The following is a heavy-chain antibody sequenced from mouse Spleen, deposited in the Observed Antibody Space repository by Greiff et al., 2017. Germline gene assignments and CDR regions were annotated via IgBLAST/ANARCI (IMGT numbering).Heavy chain of an antibody. J-gene: IGHJ2*01. CDR2: INPNNGGT. D-gene: IGHD3-1*01. V-gene: IGHV1-18*01. CDR3: ARVSTARDLFDY. CDR1: GYTFTDYN. Sequence: VQLQQSGPELVKPGASVKIPCKASGYTFTDYNMDWVKQSHGKSLEWIGDINPNNGGTIYNQKFKGKATLTVDKSSSTAYMELRSLTSEDTAVYYCARVSTARDLFDYWGQGTTLTVSS.